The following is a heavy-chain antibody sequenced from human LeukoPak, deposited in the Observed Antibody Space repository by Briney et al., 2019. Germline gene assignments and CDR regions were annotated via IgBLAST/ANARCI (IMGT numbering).Heavy chain of an antibody. Sequence: GGSLRLSCAASGFTFSSYAMSWVRQAPGKGLEWVGRIKSKTDGGTTDYAAPVKGRFTISRDDSKNTLYLQMNSLKTEDTAVYYCTTFGLYSGNDYYFDYWGQGTLVTVSS. V-gene: IGHV3-15*01. CDR2: IKSKTDGGTT. D-gene: IGHD5-12*01. CDR1: GFTFSSYA. J-gene: IGHJ4*02. CDR3: TTFGLYSGNDYYFDY.